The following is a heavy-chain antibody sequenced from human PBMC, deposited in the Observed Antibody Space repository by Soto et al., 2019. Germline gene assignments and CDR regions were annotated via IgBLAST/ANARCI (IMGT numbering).Heavy chain of an antibody. V-gene: IGHV1-18*01. CDR1: GYTFTSHV. D-gene: IGHD4-17*01. J-gene: IGHJ2*01. CDR3: AREAGDYDWYFDL. Sequence: QVQLVQSGAEVKEPGASVKVSCKTSGYTFTSHVVYWVRQAPGQGLEWVGWISPYNGNTNYEQRLQGRVTLTTDTSTSTAYMELRSLRPDDTAAYYCAREAGDYDWYFDLWGRGTPVTVAS. CDR2: ISPYNGNT.